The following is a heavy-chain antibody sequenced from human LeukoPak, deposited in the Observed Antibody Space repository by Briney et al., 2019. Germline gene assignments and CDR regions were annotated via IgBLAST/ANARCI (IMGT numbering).Heavy chain of an antibody. J-gene: IGHJ4*02. V-gene: IGHV3-53*01. D-gene: IGHD2-2*01. Sequence: GGTLRLSCAASGFTVSSNYMSWVRQAPGKGLEWVSVIYSGGSTYYADSVKGRFTISRDNSKNTLYLQMNSLRAEDTAVYYCARLLLGYCSSTSCSPGTLDYWGQGTLVTVSS. CDR2: IYSGGST. CDR1: GFTVSSNY. CDR3: ARLLLGYCSSTSCSPGTLDY.